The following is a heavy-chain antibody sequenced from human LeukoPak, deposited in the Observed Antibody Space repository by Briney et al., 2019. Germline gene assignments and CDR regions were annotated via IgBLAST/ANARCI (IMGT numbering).Heavy chain of an antibody. Sequence: PSGGSLRLSCAASGFTFSSYAMSWVRQAPGKGLEWVSAISGSGGSTYYADSVKGRFTISRDNSKNTLYLQMNSLRAEDTAVYYCAKALGEGKGVSSYAFDIWGQGTMVTVSS. CDR1: GFTFSSYA. D-gene: IGHD2-8*01. CDR3: AKALGEGKGVSSYAFDI. J-gene: IGHJ3*02. CDR2: ISGSGGST. V-gene: IGHV3-23*01.